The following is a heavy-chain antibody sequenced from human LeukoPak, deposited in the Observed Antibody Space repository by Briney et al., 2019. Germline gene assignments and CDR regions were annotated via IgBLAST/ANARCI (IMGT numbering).Heavy chain of an antibody. CDR2: IYPGDSDT. J-gene: IGHJ3*02. CDR1: GYSFTKYW. CDR3: ARRSPYDILTGYYNPFDAFDI. D-gene: IGHD3-9*01. Sequence: GESLKISCKGSGYSFTKYWIGWVRQMPGKGLEWMGIIYPGDSDTRYSPSFQGQVTISADKSISTAYLQWSSLKASDTAMYYCARRSPYDILTGYYNPFDAFDIWGQGTMVTVSS. V-gene: IGHV5-51*01.